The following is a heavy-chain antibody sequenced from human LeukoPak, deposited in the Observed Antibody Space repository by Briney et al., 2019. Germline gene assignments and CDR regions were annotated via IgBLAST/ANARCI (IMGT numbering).Heavy chain of an antibody. D-gene: IGHD6-19*01. J-gene: IGHJ5*02. CDR1: GGPISSSSYS. Sequence: SETLSLTCTVSGGPISSSSYSWGWIRQPPGKGLEWIGSIYYSGSTYYNPSLKSRVTISVDTSKNQFSLKLSSVTAADTAVYYCARQIAVEGDWFDPWGQGTLVTVSS. CDR3: ARQIAVEGDWFDP. CDR2: IYYSGST. V-gene: IGHV4-39*01.